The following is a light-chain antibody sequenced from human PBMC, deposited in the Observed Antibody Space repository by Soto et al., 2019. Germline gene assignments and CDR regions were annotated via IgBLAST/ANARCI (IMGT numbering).Light chain of an antibody. CDR1: QSIRSY. V-gene: IGKV3-11*01. J-gene: IGKJ4*01. Sequence: EIVLTQSPATLSLSPGDSATLSCRASQSIRSYLAWYQQKRGQAPRLLIYDASNRATGIPARFSGSGSGTDFSLTIISLEPAEFAVDYCQQRSSWPLTFGGGTTVEIK. CDR2: DAS. CDR3: QQRSSWPLT.